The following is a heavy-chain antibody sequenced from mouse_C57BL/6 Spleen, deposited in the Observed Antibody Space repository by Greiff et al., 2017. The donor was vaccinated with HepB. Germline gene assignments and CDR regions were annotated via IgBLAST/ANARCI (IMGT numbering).Heavy chain of an antibody. Sequence: VQLQQSGPELVKPGASVKIPCKASGYTFTDYNMDWVKQSHGKSLEWIGDINPNNGGTIYNQKFKGKATLTVDKSSSTAYMELRSLTSEDTAVYYCARRGTTVVAEAYFDYWGQGTTLTVSS. CDR2: INPNNGGT. CDR3: ARRGTTVVAEAYFDY. D-gene: IGHD1-1*01. V-gene: IGHV1-18*01. J-gene: IGHJ2*01. CDR1: GYTFTDYN.